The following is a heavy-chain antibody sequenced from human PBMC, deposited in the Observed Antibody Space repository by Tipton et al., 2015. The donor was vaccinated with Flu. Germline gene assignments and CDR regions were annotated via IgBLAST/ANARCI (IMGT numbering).Heavy chain of an antibody. CDR3: AKDSTESIAAPPFDC. J-gene: IGHJ4*02. Sequence: AASGFTFDDYAMHWVRQAPGEGLEWVSGISWNSGSIGYADSVKGRFTISRDNAKNSLYLQMNSLRAEDTALYYCAKDSTESIAAPPFDCWGQGTLVTVSS. V-gene: IGHV3-9*01. CDR1: GFTFDDYA. D-gene: IGHD6-6*01. CDR2: ISWNSGSI.